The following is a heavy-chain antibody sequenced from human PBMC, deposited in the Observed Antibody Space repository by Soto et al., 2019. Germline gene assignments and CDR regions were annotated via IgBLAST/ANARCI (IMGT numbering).Heavy chain of an antibody. CDR2: IYWDDDK. CDR1: GFSLSTSGVG. CDR3: AHIGNVLQLCSSCSMDV. J-gene: IGHJ6*04. V-gene: IGHV2-5*02. D-gene: IGHD5-18*01. Sequence: SGPTLVNPTQTLTLTCTFSGFSLSTSGVGVGWIRQPPGKVLEWLALIYWDDDKRYSPSLKSRLTITKDTSKNQVVLTMTNMDPVDTATYYCAHIGNVLQLCSSCSMDVCCKATTVTVSS.